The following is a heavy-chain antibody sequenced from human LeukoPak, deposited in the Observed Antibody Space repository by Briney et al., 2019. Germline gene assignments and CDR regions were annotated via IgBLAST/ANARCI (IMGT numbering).Heavy chain of an antibody. Sequence: ASVTVSCKASGYTFTSYDINWVRQATGQGLEWMGWMNPNSGNTGYAQKFQGRVTMTTDTSTSTAYMELRSLRSDDTAVYYCARGRGYDYPPDFDYWGQGTLVTVSS. V-gene: IGHV1-8*02. CDR2: MNPNSGNT. J-gene: IGHJ4*02. CDR1: GYTFTSYD. CDR3: ARGRGYDYPPDFDY. D-gene: IGHD5-12*01.